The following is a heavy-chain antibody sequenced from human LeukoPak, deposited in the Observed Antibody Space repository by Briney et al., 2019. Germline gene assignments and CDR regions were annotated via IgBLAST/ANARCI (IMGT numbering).Heavy chain of an antibody. J-gene: IGHJ3*02. V-gene: IGHV3-64D*06. CDR2: ISSNGGST. CDR1: GFTFSSYA. CDR3: GRSSGWSFDDAFDI. Sequence: PGGSLRLSCSASGFTFSSYAMHWVRQAPGKGLEYVSAISSNGGSTYYADSVKGRFTISRDNSKNTLYLQMGSLRAEDTAVYYCGRSSGWSFDDAFDIWGQGTMVTVSS. D-gene: IGHD6-19*01.